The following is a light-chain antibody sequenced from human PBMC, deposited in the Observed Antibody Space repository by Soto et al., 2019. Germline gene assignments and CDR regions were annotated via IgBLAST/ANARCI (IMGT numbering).Light chain of an antibody. Sequence: EIVMTQSPATLSVSPGESATLSCRASQSVSSNLAWYQQKPGQAPRLLIYGASTRATGIPARFSGSGSGTEFTLTISSLQSEDFAVYYCQQYNNWPPDTFGQGTKLELK. J-gene: IGKJ2*01. CDR1: QSVSSN. CDR3: QQYNNWPPDT. V-gene: IGKV3-15*01. CDR2: GAS.